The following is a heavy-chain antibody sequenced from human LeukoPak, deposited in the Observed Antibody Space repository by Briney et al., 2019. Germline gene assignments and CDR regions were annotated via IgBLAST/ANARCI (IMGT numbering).Heavy chain of an antibody. D-gene: IGHD6-19*01. V-gene: IGHV3-9*01. J-gene: IGHJ4*02. CDR3: AKDNRRHYTSGPNPDSLH. CDR1: GFMFSSYA. CDR2: ISWNSGSI. Sequence: GGSLRLSCAASGFMFSSYAMSWVRQPPGKGLEWVSGISWNSGSIDYADSVKGRFTISRDNAKNSLYLQMNSLRVEDTAFYYCAKDNRRHYTSGPNPDSLHWGQGALVTVSS.